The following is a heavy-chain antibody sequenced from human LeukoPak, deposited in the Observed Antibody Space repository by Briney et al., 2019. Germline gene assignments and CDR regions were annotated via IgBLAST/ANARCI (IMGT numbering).Heavy chain of an antibody. D-gene: IGHD4-11*01. CDR3: ARGQYYFDS. Sequence: ASVEVSCKASGYSFSSYGLSWVRQAPGQGLEWMGWISANNFNTNYAGRLQGRVTMTIDTSTRTAYMELRSLTSDDTAVYYCARGQYYFDSWGQGTLVSVSS. J-gene: IGHJ4*02. CDR2: ISANNFNT. CDR1: GYSFSSYG. V-gene: IGHV1-18*01.